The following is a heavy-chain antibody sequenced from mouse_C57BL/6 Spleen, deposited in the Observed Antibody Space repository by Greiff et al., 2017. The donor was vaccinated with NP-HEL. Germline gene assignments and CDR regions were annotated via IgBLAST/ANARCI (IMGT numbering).Heavy chain of an antibody. Sequence: VQLQQSGAELVRPGASVKLSCTASGFNIKDDYMHWVKQRPEQGLEWIGWIDPENGDTEYASKFQGKATITADTSSNTAYLQLSSLTSEDTAAYYCTPRGVVDYWGQGTTLTVSS. V-gene: IGHV14-4*01. D-gene: IGHD1-1*01. CDR1: GFNIKDDY. CDR2: IDPENGDT. CDR3: TPRGVVDY. J-gene: IGHJ2*01.